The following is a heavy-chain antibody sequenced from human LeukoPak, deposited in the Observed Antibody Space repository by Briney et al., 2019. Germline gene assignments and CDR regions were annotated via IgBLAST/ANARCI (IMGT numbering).Heavy chain of an antibody. CDR3: ARLSQTPDYYGSGGYFYLGY. D-gene: IGHD3-22*01. CDR1: RYTFTSYD. CDR2: MNPTTGNT. Sequence: ASVKVSCKAFRYTFTSYDINWVRQAPGQGLEWMGWMNPTTGNTGYAPKFQGRVSMTRDTSISTAYLELSGPRSEDTAVYYCARLSQTPDYYGSGGYFYLGYWGQGTRVTVSS. V-gene: IGHV1-8*01. J-gene: IGHJ4*02.